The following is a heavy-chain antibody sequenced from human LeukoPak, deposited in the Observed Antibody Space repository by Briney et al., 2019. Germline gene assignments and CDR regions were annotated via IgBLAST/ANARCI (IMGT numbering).Heavy chain of an antibody. Sequence: GASVKVSCKASGYTFTGYYMHWVRQAPGQGLEWMGWINPNSGGTNYAQKFQGRVTMTRDTSISTAYMELSRLRSEDTAVYYCARARRSYGSGSRGYSYWGQGTLVTVSS. J-gene: IGHJ4*02. D-gene: IGHD3-10*01. V-gene: IGHV1-2*02. CDR2: INPNSGGT. CDR3: ARARRSYGSGSRGYSY. CDR1: GYTFTGYY.